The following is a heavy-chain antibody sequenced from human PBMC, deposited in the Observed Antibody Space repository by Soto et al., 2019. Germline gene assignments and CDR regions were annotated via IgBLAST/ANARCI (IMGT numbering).Heavy chain of an antibody. V-gene: IGHV4-59*08. J-gene: IGHJ5*02. CDR2: IYYSGST. Sequence: SETLSLTCTCSGGSISSYYLGWIRQPPGKGLEWIGYIYYSGSTNYNPSLKSRVTISVDTSKNQFSLKLSSVTAADTAVYYCARAKAPLYSSSWYWFDPWGQGTLVTVSS. CDR1: GGSISSYY. D-gene: IGHD6-13*01. CDR3: ARAKAPLYSSSWYWFDP.